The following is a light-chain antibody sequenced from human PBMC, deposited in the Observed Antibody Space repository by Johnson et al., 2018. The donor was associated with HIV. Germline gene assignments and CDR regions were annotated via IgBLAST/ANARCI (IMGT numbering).Light chain of an antibody. CDR2: DNN. V-gene: IGLV1-51*01. CDR3: GTWDSSLSASYV. J-gene: IGLJ1*01. CDR1: ISNIFNNY. Sequence: SFLTHPPSFSSAPVPNFTISFSLIISNIFNNYLSWYQQLPGTAPKLLIYDNNKRPSGIPDRFSGSKSGTSATLGITGLQTGDEADYYCGTWDSSLSASYVFGTGTKVTVL.